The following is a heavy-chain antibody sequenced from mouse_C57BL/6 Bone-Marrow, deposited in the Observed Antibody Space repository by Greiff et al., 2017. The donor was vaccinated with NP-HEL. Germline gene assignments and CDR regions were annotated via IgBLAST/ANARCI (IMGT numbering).Heavy chain of an antibody. CDR1: GYTFTDYE. CDR2: IDPETGGT. CDR3: TRYERGNDYDAWFAY. V-gene: IGHV1-15*01. Sequence: QVQLQQSGAELVRPGASVTLSCKASGYTFTDYEMHWVKQTPVHGLEWIGAIDPETGGTAYNQKFKGKAILTADKSSSTAYMELRSLTSEDSAVYYCTRYERGNDYDAWFAYWGQGTLVTVSA. J-gene: IGHJ3*01. D-gene: IGHD2-4*01.